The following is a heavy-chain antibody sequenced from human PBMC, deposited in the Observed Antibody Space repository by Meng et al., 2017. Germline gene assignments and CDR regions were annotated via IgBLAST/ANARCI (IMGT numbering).Heavy chain of an antibody. CDR2: SIPIFGTA. CDR3: ASFPLEWQYDSSSYYYYYYGMDV. D-gene: IGHD3-22*01. J-gene: IGHJ6*02. CDR1: HGTFSSYA. Sequence: SSVNVSCKASHGTFSSYAISWVRQAPGHGLEWVGGSIPIFGTANHAQKFQDRVTITADKSTSTASMALNSLRSEDTAVYNCASFPLEWQYDSSSYYYYYYGMDVWGRGTTVTVSS. V-gene: IGHV1-69*06.